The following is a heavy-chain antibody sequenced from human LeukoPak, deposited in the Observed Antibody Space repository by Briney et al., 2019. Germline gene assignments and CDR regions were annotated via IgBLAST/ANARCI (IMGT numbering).Heavy chain of an antibody. CDR2: ISGSGGST. CDR1: GFTFTSYA. V-gene: IGHV3-23*01. CDR3: AKSSRRGYSYGLDFFDY. J-gene: IGHJ4*02. Sequence: GGSLRLSCAASGFTFTSYAMSWVRQAPGKGLEWVSSISGSGGSTYYADSVKGRFTISRDNSKTTLFLQMNSLRAEDTAVYYCAKSSRRGYSYGLDFFDYWGQGTLVTVSS. D-gene: IGHD5-18*01.